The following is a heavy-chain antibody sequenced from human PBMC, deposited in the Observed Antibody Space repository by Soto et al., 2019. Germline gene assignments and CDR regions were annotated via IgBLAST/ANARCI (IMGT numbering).Heavy chain of an antibody. J-gene: IGHJ4*02. CDR3: AGDAGGPYDH. Sequence: SETLSLTCTVSGAPITRNNWSWILQTPWKRLEWIGYIYYSGSTTYNPPLKSRVTTFADTSTDQFSLKLNSVTAADTAVSCCAGDAGGPYDHWGAGXLVTVSS. CDR1: GAPITRNN. CDR2: IYYSGST. V-gene: IGHV4-59*01. D-gene: IGHD2-15*01.